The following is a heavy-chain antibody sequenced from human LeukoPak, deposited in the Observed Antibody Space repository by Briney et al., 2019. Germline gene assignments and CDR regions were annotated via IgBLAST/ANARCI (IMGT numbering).Heavy chain of an antibody. CDR2: ISSSSSYI. CDR3: ARDGDYSRWPIIDY. V-gene: IGHV3-21*01. J-gene: IGHJ4*02. Sequence: KPGGSLRLSCAASGFTFSSYSMNWVRQAPGKGLEWVSSISSSSSYIYYADSVKGRFTISRDNAKNSLYLQMNSLRAEDTAVYYCARDGDYSRWPIIDYWGQGTLVTVSS. CDR1: GFTFSSYS. D-gene: IGHD4-17*01.